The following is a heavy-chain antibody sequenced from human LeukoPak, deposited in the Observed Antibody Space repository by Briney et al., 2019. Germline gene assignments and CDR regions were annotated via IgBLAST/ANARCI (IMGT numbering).Heavy chain of an antibody. CDR2: MDKETNLYAT. CDR3: TRDSGTYDWFDP. V-gene: IGHV3-73*01. J-gene: IGHJ5*02. D-gene: IGHD1-26*01. Sequence: GGSLRLSCVASGFTFSDSAIHWVRQSSGKGLEWIGHMDKETNLYATALAASVKGRFTVSRDDSKSTAYLHMNSLKTEDTALYYCTRDSGTYDWFDPWGQGTLVTVSS. CDR1: GFTFSDSA.